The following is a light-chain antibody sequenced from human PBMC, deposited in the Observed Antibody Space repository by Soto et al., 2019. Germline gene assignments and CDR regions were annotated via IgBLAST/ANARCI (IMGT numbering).Light chain of an antibody. Sequence: QSVLTQPASVSGSPGQSITISCTGTSSDVGGYSYVSWYQQHPGKVPKLMIFEVSNRPSGVSNRFSGSKSGNTASLTISGLQAEDEADYYCSSYTTSRTLVFGPGTNVTVL. CDR3: SSYTTSRTLV. V-gene: IGLV2-14*01. J-gene: IGLJ1*01. CDR1: SSDVGGYSY. CDR2: EVS.